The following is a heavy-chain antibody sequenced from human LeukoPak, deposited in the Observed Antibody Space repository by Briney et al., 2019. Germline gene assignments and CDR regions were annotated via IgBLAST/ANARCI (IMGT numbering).Heavy chain of an antibody. Sequence: GGSLRLSCAASGFTVSSNYMSWVRQAPGKGLECVSFIYSGGSTYYADSVKGRFTISRDNSKNTLYLQMNSLRAEDTAVYYCARDPVPGDAFDIWGQGTMVTVSS. CDR3: ARDPVPGDAFDI. CDR2: IYSGGST. D-gene: IGHD1-14*01. J-gene: IGHJ3*02. CDR1: GFTVSSNY. V-gene: IGHV3-53*01.